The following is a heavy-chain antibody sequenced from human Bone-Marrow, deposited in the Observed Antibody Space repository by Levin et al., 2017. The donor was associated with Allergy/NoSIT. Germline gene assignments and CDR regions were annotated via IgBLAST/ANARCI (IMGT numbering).Heavy chain of an antibody. Sequence: SETLSLTCTVSGGSISSYYWSWIRQPPGKGLEWIGYIYYSGSTNYNPSLKSRVTISVDTSKNQFSLKLSSVTAADTAVYYCGRGGCSGTSCIDYWGQGILVTVSS. V-gene: IGHV4-59*01. D-gene: IGHD2-2*01. J-gene: IGHJ4*02. CDR1: GGSISSYY. CDR3: GRGGCSGTSCIDY. CDR2: IYYSGST.